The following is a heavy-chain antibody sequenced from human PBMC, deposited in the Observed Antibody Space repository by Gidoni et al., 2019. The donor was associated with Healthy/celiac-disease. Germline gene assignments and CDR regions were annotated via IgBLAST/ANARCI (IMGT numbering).Heavy chain of an antibody. D-gene: IGHD5-12*01. J-gene: IGHJ4*02. CDR2: IYTSGST. CDR3: ARAHSSGYEVIGFDY. CDR1: GASISSGSYY. V-gene: IGHV4-61*02. Sequence: QGQLQVSGPALVKPSQTLSLTCTVSGASISSGSYYWSLIRQPAGKGLEWIGRIYTSGSTNYNPSLKSRVTMSVDTSKNQFSLKLSSVTAADTAVYYCARAHSSGYEVIGFDYWGQGPLVTVSS.